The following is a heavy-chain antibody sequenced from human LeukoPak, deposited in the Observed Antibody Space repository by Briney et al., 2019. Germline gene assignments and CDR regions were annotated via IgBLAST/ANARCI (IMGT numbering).Heavy chain of an antibody. D-gene: IGHD6-13*01. CDR1: GSSISSGGYY. V-gene: IGHV4-31*03. CDR2: IYYSGST. J-gene: IGHJ6*04. CDR3: ATDRYSSSYGMDV. Sequence: SQTLSLTCTVSGSSISSGGYYWSWIRQHPGKGLEWIGYIYYSGSTYYNPSLKSRVTISVYTSKNQFSLKLSSVTAADTAVYYCATDRYSSSYGMDVWGKGTTVTVSS.